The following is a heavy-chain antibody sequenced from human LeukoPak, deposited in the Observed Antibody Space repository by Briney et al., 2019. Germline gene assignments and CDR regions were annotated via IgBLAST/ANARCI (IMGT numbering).Heavy chain of an antibody. CDR1: GGSINSYY. CDR3: ARGGKATVVTM. V-gene: IGHV4-4*07. J-gene: IGHJ4*02. Sequence: SETLSLTCTVSGGSINSYYWCWIRQPAGKGLEWIGRMYSSGSTNYNPSLKSRVSMSVDTSKNQFSLKLTSVTAADTAVYYCARGGKATVVTMWGQGILVTVSS. D-gene: IGHD4-23*01. CDR2: MYSSGST.